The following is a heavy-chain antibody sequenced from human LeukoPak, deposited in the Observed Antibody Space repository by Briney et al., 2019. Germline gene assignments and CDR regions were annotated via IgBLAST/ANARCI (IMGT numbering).Heavy chain of an antibody. CDR2: IFYSGST. CDR1: GGSISTSSYY. Sequence: SETLSLTCTVSGGSISTSSYYWGWVRQPPGKGLEWIGNIFYSGSTYYRPSLKGRVTISLDTSMNQFSLKLSSVTAADTAVYYCAIYQYYFDYWGQGTLVTVSS. J-gene: IGHJ4*02. D-gene: IGHD2-2*01. CDR3: AIYQYYFDY. V-gene: IGHV4-39*07.